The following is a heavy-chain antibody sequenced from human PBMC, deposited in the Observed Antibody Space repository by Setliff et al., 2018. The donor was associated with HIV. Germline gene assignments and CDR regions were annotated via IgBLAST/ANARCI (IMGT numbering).Heavy chain of an antibody. CDR3: AIDLGLGNSYGRTDY. CDR1: GFTFSSYW. J-gene: IGHJ4*02. V-gene: IGHV3-74*01. D-gene: IGHD5-18*01. CDR2: INSDGGSA. Sequence: GESLKISCAASGFTFSSYWMHWVRQAPGKGLAWVSRINSDGGSASYADSVKGRFTIFRDNARNTLYLQMNSLKAEDTAVYYCAIDLGLGNSYGRTDYWGQGTLVTVSS.